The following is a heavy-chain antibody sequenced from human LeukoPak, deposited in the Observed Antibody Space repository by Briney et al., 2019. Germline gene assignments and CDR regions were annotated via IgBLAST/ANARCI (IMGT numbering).Heavy chain of an antibody. Sequence: LETLSLTCTVSGASISGSGYYWGWIRQPPGKGLEWIGSIYYSGSTYYNPSLKSRVTISVDTSKNQFSLKLSSVTAADTAVYYCARGRQGPGWFDPWGQGTLVTVSS. CDR2: IYYSGST. CDR3: ARGRQGPGWFDP. V-gene: IGHV4-39*07. CDR1: GASISGSGYY. J-gene: IGHJ5*02.